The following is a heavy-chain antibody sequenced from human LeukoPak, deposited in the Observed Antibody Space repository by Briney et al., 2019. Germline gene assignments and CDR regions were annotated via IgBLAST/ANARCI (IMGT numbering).Heavy chain of an antibody. J-gene: IGHJ6*03. Sequence: SETLSLTCAVYGGSFSGYHWTWIRQSPGKGLEWIGDINPSGSTYYNPSLKSRLTISVDTSKNKFSLKLRSVTAADTAVYYCARGRHDITMIVVVMTSVSYYLDVWGKGTTVTVS. CDR1: GGSFSGYH. V-gene: IGHV4-34*01. CDR2: INPSGST. D-gene: IGHD3-22*01. CDR3: ARGRHDITMIVVVMTSVSYYLDV.